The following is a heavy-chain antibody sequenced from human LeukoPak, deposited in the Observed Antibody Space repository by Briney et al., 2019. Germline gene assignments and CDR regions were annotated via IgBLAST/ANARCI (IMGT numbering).Heavy chain of an antibody. CDR1: GYTFTSYG. V-gene: IGHV1-18*01. CDR3: ARAGRIGSWYGTLP. J-gene: IGHJ5*02. Sequence: GASVKVSYKASGYTFTSYGISWVRQAPGQGLEWMGWISAYNGNTNYAQKLQGRVTMTTDTSTSTAYMELRSLRSDDTAVYYCARAGRIGSWYGTLPWGQGTLVTVSS. D-gene: IGHD6-13*01. CDR2: ISAYNGNT.